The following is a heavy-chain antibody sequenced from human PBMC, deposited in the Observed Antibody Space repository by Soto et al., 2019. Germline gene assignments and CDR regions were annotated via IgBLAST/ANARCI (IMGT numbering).Heavy chain of an antibody. CDR2: IGTTISYI. CDR3: ARVMCGDGSTCYYCSIDV. V-gene: IGHV3-21*01. CDR1: GFTFGTYT. D-gene: IGHD2-21*02. Sequence: EVQLVESGGGLVKPGGSLRLSCAASGFTFGTYTMNWVRQAPGKGLEWVPSIGTTISYIYSADSVRGRLTISRDNARDSLYLPMSSLRAEDKAVYYCARVMCGDGSTCYYCSIDVWGQGTTVTVSS. J-gene: IGHJ6*02.